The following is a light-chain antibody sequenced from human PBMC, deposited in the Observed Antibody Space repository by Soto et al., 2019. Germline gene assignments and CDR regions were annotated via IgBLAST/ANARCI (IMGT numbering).Light chain of an antibody. CDR1: SSDLGNYYL. J-gene: IGLJ1*01. CDR3: CSYAISSPFV. V-gene: IGLV2-23*01. CDR2: EAT. Sequence: QSALTQPASVSGSPGQSITISCTGTSSDLGNYYLVSWYQQHPGKAPKLLIYEATKRPSGVSNRFSASKSDNTASLTISGLQADDEADYYCCSYAISSPFVFGTGTKLTVL.